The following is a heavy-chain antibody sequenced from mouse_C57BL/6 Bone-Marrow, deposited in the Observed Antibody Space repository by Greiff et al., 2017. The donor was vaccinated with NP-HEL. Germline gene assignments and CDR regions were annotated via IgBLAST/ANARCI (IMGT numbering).Heavy chain of an antibody. CDR3: ARYGYGPAWFAY. CDR2: IYPGGGYT. D-gene: IGHD1-1*02. CDR1: GYTFTNYW. V-gene: IGHV1-63*01. Sequence: QVQLKESGAELVRPGTSVKMSCKASGYTFTNYWIGWAKQRPGHGLEWIGDIYPGGGYTNYNEKFKGKATLTADKSSSTAYMQFSSLTSEDSAIYYCARYGYGPAWFAYWGQGTLVTVSA. J-gene: IGHJ3*01.